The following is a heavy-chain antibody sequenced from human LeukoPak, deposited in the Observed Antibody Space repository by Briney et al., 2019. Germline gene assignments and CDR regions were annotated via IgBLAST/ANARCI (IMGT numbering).Heavy chain of an antibody. CDR3: ATLNEYYDSSGYYPGMFDY. V-gene: IGHV1-18*01. D-gene: IGHD3-22*01. Sequence: ASVKVSCKASGYTFTNYGISWVRQAPGQGLEWMGWISAYNGNTNYAQKLQDSVTMTTDTSTSAAYMELRSLRSDDTAIYYCATLNEYYDSSGYYPGMFDYWGQGTLVTVSS. CDR1: GYTFTNYG. J-gene: IGHJ4*02. CDR2: ISAYNGNT.